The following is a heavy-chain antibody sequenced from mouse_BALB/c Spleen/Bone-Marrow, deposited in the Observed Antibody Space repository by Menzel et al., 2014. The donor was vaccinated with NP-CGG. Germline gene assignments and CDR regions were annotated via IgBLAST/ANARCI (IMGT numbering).Heavy chain of an antibody. CDR1: GFSLTSYG. Sequence: XKLVESGPGLVAPSQSLSITCTVSGFSLTSYGVHWVRQPPGKGLEWLGVIWAGGSTNYNSALMSRLSISKDNSKSQVFLKMNSLQTDDTAVYYCARDQLGRRYYFDYWGQGTTLTVSS. V-gene: IGHV2-9*02. J-gene: IGHJ2*01. D-gene: IGHD4-1*02. CDR2: IWAGGST. CDR3: ARDQLGRRYYFDY.